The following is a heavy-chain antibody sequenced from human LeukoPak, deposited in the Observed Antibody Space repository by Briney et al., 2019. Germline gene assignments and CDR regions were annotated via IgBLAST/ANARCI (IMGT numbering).Heavy chain of an antibody. D-gene: IGHD1-26*01. CDR3: ARYIVSYPHDAFDI. J-gene: IGHJ3*02. Sequence: SETLSLTCTVSGGSISTYYWSWIRQPPGKGLEWIGYIYYTGSTSYNPSLKSRVTMSLDASKNQFSLELNSVTAADTAFYYCARYIVSYPHDAFDIWGQGTMVTVSS. CDR2: IYYTGST. CDR1: GGSISTYY. V-gene: IGHV4-59*01.